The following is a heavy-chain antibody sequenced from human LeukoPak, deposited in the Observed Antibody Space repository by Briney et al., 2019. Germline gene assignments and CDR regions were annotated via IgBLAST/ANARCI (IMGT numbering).Heavy chain of an antibody. CDR1: GGSISSYY. J-gene: IGHJ4*02. CDR3: ARDLMVGPVAGLFDY. Sequence: SETLSLTCTVSGGSISSYYWNWIRQSPSRGLEWLGRTYYRSKWYNDYAVSVKSRITINPDTSKNQFSLQLNSVTPEDTAVYYCARDLMVGPVAGLFDYWGQGTLVTVSS. CDR2: TYYRSKWYN. D-gene: IGHD6-19*01. V-gene: IGHV6-1*01.